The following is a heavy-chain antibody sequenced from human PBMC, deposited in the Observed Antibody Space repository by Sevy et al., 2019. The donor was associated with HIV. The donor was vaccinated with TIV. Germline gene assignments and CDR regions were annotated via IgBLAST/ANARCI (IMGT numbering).Heavy chain of an antibody. CDR1: GFSFGTHA. Sequence: GGSLRLSCAASGFSFGTHAMSWVRQAPGKGLEWVSGMSGRGGSTGYADSVKGRFTISRDNSKSTLFLQMNALRADDTAVYYCAKDVPDQSWYDDFWSGSPCFDYWGRGILVTVSS. V-gene: IGHV3-23*01. CDR3: AKDVPDQSWYDDFWSGSPCFDY. J-gene: IGHJ4*02. D-gene: IGHD3-3*01. CDR2: MSGRGGST.